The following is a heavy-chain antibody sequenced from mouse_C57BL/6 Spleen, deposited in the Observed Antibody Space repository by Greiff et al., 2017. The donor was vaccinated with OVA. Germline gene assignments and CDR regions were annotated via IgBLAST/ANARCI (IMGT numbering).Heavy chain of an antibody. CDR1: GYTFTSYW. CDR3: ARRITTVVAEAMDY. D-gene: IGHD1-1*01. Sequence: QVQLQQPGAELVKPGASVKLSCKASGYTFTSYWMQWVKQRPGPGLEWIGEIDPSDSYTNYNQKFKGKATLTGYTSSSTAYMQLSSLTSEDSAVYYCARRITTVVAEAMDYWGQGTTGTVSS. J-gene: IGHJ4*01. CDR2: IDPSDSYT. V-gene: IGHV1-50*01.